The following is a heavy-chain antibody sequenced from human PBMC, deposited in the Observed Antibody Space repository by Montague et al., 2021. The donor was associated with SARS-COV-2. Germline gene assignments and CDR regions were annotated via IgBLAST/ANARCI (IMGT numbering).Heavy chain of an antibody. CDR3: VTPGKTAVAGQFDY. J-gene: IGHJ4*02. Sequence: SETLSLTCTVSGGSIRSTTFYWGWIRQSPGKGLEWIGYTYEGDTTYYNPSLRSRVAVSLDTPNNQFSLKITSLIVADTAIYYCVTPGKTAVAGQFDYWGPGILVTVSS. CDR1: GGSIRSTTFY. V-gene: IGHV4-39*07. D-gene: IGHD6-19*01. CDR2: TYEGDTT.